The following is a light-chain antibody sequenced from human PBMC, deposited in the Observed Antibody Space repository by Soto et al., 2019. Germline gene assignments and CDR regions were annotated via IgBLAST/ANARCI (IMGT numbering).Light chain of an antibody. V-gene: IGKV3-20*01. CDR1: QSVSSS. J-gene: IGKJ2*01. Sequence: EIVLTQSPGTLSLSPGERVTLPCRASQSVSSSLAWFQQKPGQAPRLLIYGASSRATGIPDRFSGSVSGTDFTLTISRVEPEDFAVYYCQQYDTSYTFGQGTKLEIK. CDR2: GAS. CDR3: QQYDTSYT.